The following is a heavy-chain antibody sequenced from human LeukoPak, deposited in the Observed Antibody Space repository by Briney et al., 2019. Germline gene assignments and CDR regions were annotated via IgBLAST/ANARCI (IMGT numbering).Heavy chain of an antibody. CDR3: ARDAHLSYASGFDY. J-gene: IGHJ4*02. D-gene: IGHD3-10*01. Sequence: GGSLRLSCAATGFTFNIFWRSWVRQAPGKGLEWVANIKEDGGEKYYVDSVKGRFTISRDNAKNSLYLQMNSLRAEDTAVYYCARDAHLSYASGFDYWGQGILVTVSS. V-gene: IGHV3-7*01. CDR1: GFTFNIFW. CDR2: IKEDGGEK.